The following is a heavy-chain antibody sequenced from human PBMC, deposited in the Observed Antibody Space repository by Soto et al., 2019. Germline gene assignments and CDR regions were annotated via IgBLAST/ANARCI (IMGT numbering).Heavy chain of an antibody. J-gene: IGHJ5*02. V-gene: IGHV3-53*01. CDR2: IFIGGTT. CDR3: SRVGPYASGTYSIRPNRFDP. D-gene: IGHD3-10*01. CDR1: GFTVSSSQ. Sequence: EVQLVESGGRLVQPGGSLRLSCAASGFTVSSSQKTWVRQAAGKALEWVSVIFIGGTTQYAVSVKGRFTISTDKSENTMYLQMNSLRAEDTAVYYCSRVGPYASGTYSIRPNRFDPWGQGTQVTVSP.